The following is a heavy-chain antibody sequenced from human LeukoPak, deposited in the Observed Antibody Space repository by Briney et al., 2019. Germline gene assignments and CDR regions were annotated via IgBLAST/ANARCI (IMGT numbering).Heavy chain of an antibody. Sequence: GGSLRLSCAASGFTFRTYWMNWVRQAPGKGLVWVSRIESDGSSTSYADSVKGRFTISRDNAANTLYLQMNSLRAEDTAVYYCARGCWSAAGTSIDYWGQGTLVTVSS. D-gene: IGHD6-13*01. J-gene: IGHJ4*02. CDR1: GFTFRTYW. V-gene: IGHV3-74*01. CDR2: IESDGSST. CDR3: ARGCWSAAGTSIDY.